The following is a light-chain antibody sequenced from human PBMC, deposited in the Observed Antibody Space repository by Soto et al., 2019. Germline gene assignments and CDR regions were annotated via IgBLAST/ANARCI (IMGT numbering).Light chain of an antibody. Sequence: DIVMTQSPDSLAVSLGERATVNCKSSQSVLYSSNNKNYLAWYQHKPGQPPKLLIYWASTRESGVPDRFSGSGSGTDFTPTISSLQAEDVAVYYCQQYYSIPCTFGQGTKVDIK. V-gene: IGKV4-1*01. J-gene: IGKJ1*01. CDR1: QSVLYSSNNKNY. CDR3: QQYYSIPCT. CDR2: WAS.